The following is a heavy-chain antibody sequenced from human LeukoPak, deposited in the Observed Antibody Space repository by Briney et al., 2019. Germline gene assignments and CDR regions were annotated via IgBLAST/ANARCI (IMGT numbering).Heavy chain of an antibody. D-gene: IGHD2-15*01. V-gene: IGHV3-33*01. CDR3: ARDCSGGSCDAFDI. Sequence: GRSLRLSCAASGFTFSSYGMHWVRQAPGKGREGVAVIWYDGSNKYYADSVKGRFTISRDNSKNTLYLQMNSLRAEDTAVYYCARDCSGGSCDAFDIWGQGTMVTVSS. J-gene: IGHJ3*02. CDR2: IWYDGSNK. CDR1: GFTFSSYG.